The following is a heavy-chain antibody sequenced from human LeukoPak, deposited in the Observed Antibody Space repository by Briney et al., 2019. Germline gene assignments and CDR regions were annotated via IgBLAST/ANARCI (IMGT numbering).Heavy chain of an antibody. CDR3: ASEYCSGGSCYSVDGEAFDI. CDR1: GYTFISYY. D-gene: IGHD2-15*01. Sequence: GASVKVSCKASGYTFISYYMHWVRQAPGQGLEWMGIINPSGGSTSYAQKFQGRVTMTRDTSTSTVYMELSSLRSEDTAVYYCASEYCSGGSCYSVDGEAFDIWGQGTMVTVSS. CDR2: INPSGGST. J-gene: IGHJ3*02. V-gene: IGHV1-46*01.